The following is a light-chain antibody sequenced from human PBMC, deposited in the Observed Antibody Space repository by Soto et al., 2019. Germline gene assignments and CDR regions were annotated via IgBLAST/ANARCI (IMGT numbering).Light chain of an antibody. J-gene: IGKJ4*01. CDR2: HAS. Sequence: IVMTQSPATLSVSPGESATLSCRASQSVGTSLAWYQQRPGQTPRLLIYHASTRATAVPARFRGSGSGTDFTLTISRLETEDFAVYYCQQYGTSLITFGGGTKVEIK. V-gene: IGKV3-15*01. CDR1: QSVGTS. CDR3: QQYGTSLIT.